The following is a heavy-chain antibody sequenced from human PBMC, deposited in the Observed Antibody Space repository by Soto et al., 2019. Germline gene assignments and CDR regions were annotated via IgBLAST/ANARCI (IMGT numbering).Heavy chain of an antibody. CDR2: TSYDGHNK. CDR1: RFTFSTYT. D-gene: IGHD6-19*01. J-gene: IGHJ4*02. CDR3: VRDPHTSGRYEWVSMTLSIDFDY. Sequence: SCAASRFTFSTYTMHWVRQAPSKGLEWVAVTSYDGHNKYYADSVKGRFTISRDNSKSTLYLQMNSLKIEDTAVYYCVRDPHTSGRYEWVSMTLSIDFDYWGQGTQVTV. V-gene: IGHV3-30-3*01.